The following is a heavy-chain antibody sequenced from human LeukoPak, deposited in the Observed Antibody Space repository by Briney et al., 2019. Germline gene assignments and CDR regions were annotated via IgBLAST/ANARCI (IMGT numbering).Heavy chain of an antibody. Sequence: PGGSLRLSCAASGFTFSSYSMNWVRQAPGKGLEWVSYISSSGSTIYYADSVKVRLTISRGNAKNSLYLQMNRLRDEDTAVYYWGRGSNYYESSGQVPFDYWGQGTLVTVSS. D-gene: IGHD3-22*01. CDR2: ISSSGSTI. CDR3: GRGSNYYESSGQVPFDY. V-gene: IGHV3-48*02. J-gene: IGHJ4*02. CDR1: GFTFSSYS.